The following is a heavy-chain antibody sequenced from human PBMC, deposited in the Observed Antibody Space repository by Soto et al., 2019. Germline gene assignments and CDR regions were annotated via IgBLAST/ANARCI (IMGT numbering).Heavy chain of an antibody. D-gene: IGHD3-22*01. CDR2: MNPNSGNT. CDR3: AREKNYYDSSGYSPTALDY. CDR1: GYSFTSYD. Sequence: QVQLVQSGAEVKKPGASMKVSCKASGYSFTSYDINWVRQATGQGPEWMGWMNPNSGNTGYAQKFQGRVTMTRSTAISTAYMELSSLRSEDTAVYYCAREKNYYDSSGYSPTALDYWGQGTLVTVSS. V-gene: IGHV1-8*01. J-gene: IGHJ4*02.